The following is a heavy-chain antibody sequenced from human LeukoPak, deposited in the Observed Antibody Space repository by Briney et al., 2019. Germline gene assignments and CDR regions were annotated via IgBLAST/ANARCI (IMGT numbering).Heavy chain of an antibody. CDR2: ISYDGSNK. Sequence: GGSLRLSCAASKFTFSNYAMHWVRQAPGKGLEWVAVISYDGSNKFYADSVKGRFTISRDNSKNTLFLQMNSLRTEDTAVYYCARPYYFDSSGFLLPTTGVVDAWGQGTTVTVSS. J-gene: IGHJ6*02. CDR1: KFTFSNYA. D-gene: IGHD3-22*01. CDR3: ARPYYFDSSGFLLPTTGVVDA. V-gene: IGHV3-30-3*01.